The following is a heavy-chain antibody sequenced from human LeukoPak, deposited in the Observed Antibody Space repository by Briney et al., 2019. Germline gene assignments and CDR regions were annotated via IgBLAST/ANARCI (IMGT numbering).Heavy chain of an antibody. CDR3: ARDWWNYDILTGYSYNWFDP. CDR2: IYTSGST. V-gene: IGHV4-4*07. Sequence: SETLSLTCTVSGGSISSYYWSWIRRPAGKGLEWIGRIYTSGSTNYNPSLKSRVTMSVDTSKNQFSLKLSSVTAADTAVYYCARDWWNYDILTGYSYNWFDPWGQGTLVTVSS. CDR1: GGSISSYY. J-gene: IGHJ5*02. D-gene: IGHD3-9*01.